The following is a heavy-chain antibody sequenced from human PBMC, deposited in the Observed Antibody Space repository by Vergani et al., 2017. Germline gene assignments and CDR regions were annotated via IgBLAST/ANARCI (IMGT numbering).Heavy chain of an antibody. CDR1: GYTFTSYG. Sequence: QVQLVQSGAEVKKPGASVKVSCKASGYTFTSYGISWVRQAPGQGLEWMGWISAYNGNTNYAQKLQGRVTMTTDTSTSTAYMELRSLRSDDTAVYYCXRDVRGYSGYDLFNWFDPWGQGTLVTVSS. CDR3: XRDVRGYSGYDLFNWFDP. CDR2: ISAYNGNT. J-gene: IGHJ5*02. V-gene: IGHV1-18*01. D-gene: IGHD5-12*01.